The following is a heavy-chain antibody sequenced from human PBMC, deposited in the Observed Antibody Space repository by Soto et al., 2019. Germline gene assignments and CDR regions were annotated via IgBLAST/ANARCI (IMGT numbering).Heavy chain of an antibody. V-gene: IGHV1-69*01. Sequence: QVQLVQSGPEVKKPGSSVKVSCKASGGSFSSNPITWVRQAPGQGLEWMAGIIPIFATVHYAQKYQGRVTITADESTSTGYIWLTSTRSEVTAGYVCARGGRGYSSAPRYYFDYWGQGTLVTVPS. CDR3: ARGGRGYSSAPRYYFDY. J-gene: IGHJ4*02. CDR2: IIPIFATV. D-gene: IGHD5-18*01. CDR1: GGSFSSNP.